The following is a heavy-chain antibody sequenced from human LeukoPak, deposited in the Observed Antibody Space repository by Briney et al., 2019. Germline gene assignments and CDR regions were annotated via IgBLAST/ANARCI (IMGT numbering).Heavy chain of an antibody. J-gene: IGHJ4*02. V-gene: IGHV1-69*13. CDR3: ARDSSGYSSIDY. CDR1: GGTFSSYA. CDR2: IIPIFGTA. Sequence: SVKVTCKASGGTFSSYAISWVRQAPGQGLEWMGGIIPIFGTANYAQKFQGRVTITADESTSTAYMELSSLRSEDTAVYYCARDSSGYSSIDYWGQGTLVTVSS. D-gene: IGHD3-22*01.